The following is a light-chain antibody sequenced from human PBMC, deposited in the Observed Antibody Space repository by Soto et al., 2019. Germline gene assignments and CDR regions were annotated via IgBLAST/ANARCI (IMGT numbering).Light chain of an antibody. V-gene: IGKV3-15*01. CDR2: GAS. J-gene: IGKJ1*01. Sequence: EIVLTQSPATLSVPPGERATLSCRASQTINTNLVWYQQKPGQAPRLLIYGASTRATDIPARFSGSGSGTEFTLTISSLQSEDFAVYHCQQHNNWPRTFGQGT. CDR1: QTINTN. CDR3: QQHNNWPRT.